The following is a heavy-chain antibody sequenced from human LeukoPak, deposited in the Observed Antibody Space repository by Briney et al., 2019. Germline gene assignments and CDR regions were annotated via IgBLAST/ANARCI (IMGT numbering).Heavy chain of an antibody. J-gene: IGHJ4*02. CDR3: AKGTATSCYTGFDY. CDR2: ISGDGGST. Sequence: GGSLRLSCAASGFTLTSHAMNWVRQTPGKGLEWVSVISGDGGSTFYADSVNGRFTISRDNSKNTLFLQMNSLRADDTALYYCAKGTATSCYTGFDYWGQGTLVTVSS. CDR1: GFTLTSHA. V-gene: IGHV3-23*01. D-gene: IGHD2-2*02.